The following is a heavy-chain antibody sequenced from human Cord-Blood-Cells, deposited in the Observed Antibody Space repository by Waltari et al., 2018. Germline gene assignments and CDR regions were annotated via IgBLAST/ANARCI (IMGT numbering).Heavy chain of an antibody. D-gene: IGHD6-19*01. J-gene: IGHJ6*02. CDR2: IKHSVST. CDR1: GGSFSGYY. CDR3: ARGDSSGWYYYYYGMDV. V-gene: IGHV4-34*01. Sequence: QVQLQQWGAGLLKPSETLSLTCAVYGGSFSGYYWSWIRQPPGKGLEWIGEIKHSVSTICAPSLTGRVAISVYTSNSQFSLRLSSVAAAGTAVYYCARGDSSGWYYYYYGMDVWGQGTTVTVSS.